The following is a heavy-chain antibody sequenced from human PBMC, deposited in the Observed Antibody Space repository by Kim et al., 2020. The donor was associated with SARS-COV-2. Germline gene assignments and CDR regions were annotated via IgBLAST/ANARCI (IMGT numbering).Heavy chain of an antibody. D-gene: IGHD6-19*01. J-gene: IGHJ4*02. CDR2: ISSSSSTI. V-gene: IGHV3-48*02. CDR3: ARDLDSSGWYKTSAIDY. Sequence: GGSLRLSCAASGFTFSSYSMNWVRQAPGKGLEWVSYISSSSSTIYYADSVKGRFTISRDNAKNSLYLQMNSLRDEDTAVYYCARDLDSSGWYKTSAIDYWGQGTLVTVSS. CDR1: GFTFSSYS.